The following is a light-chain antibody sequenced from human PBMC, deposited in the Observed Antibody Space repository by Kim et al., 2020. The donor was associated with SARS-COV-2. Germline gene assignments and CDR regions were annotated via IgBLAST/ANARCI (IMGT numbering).Light chain of an antibody. CDR1: QNIGTY. V-gene: IGKV1-39*01. J-gene: IGKJ2*03. CDR2: AAS. CDR3: QQSYSTPQHS. Sequence: DFQMTQSPSSLSASVGDRVTITCRANQNIGTYLNWYQHKPGKAPQLLIYAASSLRSGVPSRFSGSGSGTDFTLTISSLQPDDFATYYCQQSYSTPQHSFGQGTKLEI.